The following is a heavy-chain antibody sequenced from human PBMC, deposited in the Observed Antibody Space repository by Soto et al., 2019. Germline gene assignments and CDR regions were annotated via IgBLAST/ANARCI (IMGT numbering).Heavy chain of an antibody. CDR3: AKDRALVVVVPAGGMDV. CDR2: ISWDSGSI. V-gene: IGHV3-9*01. Sequence: PGGSLRLSCAASGFPFDDYAMHWVRQAPGKGLEWVSGISWDSGSIGYADSVKGRFTISRDNSKNSLYLQMNSLRTEDTDLYYYAKDRALVVVVPAGGMDVWGQGTKVTVAS. D-gene: IGHD2-2*01. CDR1: GFPFDDYA. J-gene: IGHJ6*02.